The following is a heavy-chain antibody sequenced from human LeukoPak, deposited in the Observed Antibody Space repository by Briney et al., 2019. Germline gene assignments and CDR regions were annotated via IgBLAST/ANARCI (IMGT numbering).Heavy chain of an antibody. CDR1: GYTFTSYA. CDR3: ARGHDSSGYYYYYYMDV. J-gene: IGHJ6*03. V-gene: IGHV1-2*02. D-gene: IGHD3-22*01. Sequence: ASVKVSCKASGYTFTSYAMNWVRQAPGQGLEWMGWINPNSGGTNYAQKFQGRVTMTRDTSISTAYMELSRLRSDDTAVYYCARGHDSSGYYYYYYMDVWGKGTTVTVSS. CDR2: INPNSGGT.